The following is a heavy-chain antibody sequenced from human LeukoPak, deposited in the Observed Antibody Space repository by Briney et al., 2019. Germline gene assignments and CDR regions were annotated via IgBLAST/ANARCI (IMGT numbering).Heavy chain of an antibody. CDR1: GFTFSNHA. J-gene: IGHJ6*04. CDR3: AGGEYPLSLEG. CDR2: INTDGSRI. Sequence: GGSLRLSCAASGFTFSNHAMSWVRQAPGQGLVWVSRINTDGSRIYYADSVKGRFTISRDNAKNSLYLQMNSLRAEDTAVYYCAGGEYPLSLEGWGKGTTVTVSS. V-gene: IGHV3-23*01. D-gene: IGHD2-2*01.